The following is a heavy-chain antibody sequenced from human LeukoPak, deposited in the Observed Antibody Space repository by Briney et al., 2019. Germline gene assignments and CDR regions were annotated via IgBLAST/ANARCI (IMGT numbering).Heavy chain of an antibody. Sequence: SETLSLTCTVSGGSISSYYWSWIRQPPGKGLEWIGYIYYSGSTNYNPSLKSRVTISVDTSKNQFSLKLSSVTAADTAVYYCASACSGGSCYRPPYFDYWGQGTLVTVSS. CDR3: ASACSGGSCYRPPYFDY. D-gene: IGHD2-15*01. CDR1: GGSISSYY. V-gene: IGHV4-59*12. CDR2: IYYSGST. J-gene: IGHJ4*02.